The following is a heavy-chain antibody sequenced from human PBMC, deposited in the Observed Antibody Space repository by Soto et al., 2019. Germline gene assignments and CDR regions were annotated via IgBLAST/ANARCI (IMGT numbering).Heavy chain of an antibody. J-gene: IGHJ4*02. Sequence: GGSLRLSCAASGFTFSSYGMHWVRQAPGKGLEWVAVISYDGSNKYYADSVKGRFTISRDNSKNTLYLQMNSLRAEDTAVYYCAKAWDYAFKSLGYWGQGTLVTVSS. CDR2: ISYDGSNK. V-gene: IGHV3-30*18. CDR1: GFTFSSYG. CDR3: AKAWDYAFKSLGY. D-gene: IGHD4-17*01.